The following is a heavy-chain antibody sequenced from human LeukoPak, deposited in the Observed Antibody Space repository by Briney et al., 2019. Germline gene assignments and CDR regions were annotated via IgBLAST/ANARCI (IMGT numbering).Heavy chain of an antibody. CDR1: GFTVSSSY. J-gene: IGHJ4*02. V-gene: IGHV3-53*01. Sequence: GGSLRLSCAASGFTVSSSYMSWVRQAPGKGLEWVSVIYSGGSTYYADSVKGRFTISRDNSKSTLYLQMNSLRGEDTAVYYCARDRGSGLDYWGQGTLVTVSS. D-gene: IGHD6-19*01. CDR3: ARDRGSGLDY. CDR2: IYSGGST.